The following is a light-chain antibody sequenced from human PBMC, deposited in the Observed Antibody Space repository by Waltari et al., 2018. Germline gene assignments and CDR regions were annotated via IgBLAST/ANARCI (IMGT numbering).Light chain of an antibody. J-gene: IGLJ3*02. CDR2: DVS. CDR1: SSDIGTFNL. V-gene: IGLV2-23*02. CDR3: CSYAGSRTWV. Sequence: QSALTQPASVSGSPGQSISISCIGTSSDIGTFNLVSWYLQYPGTAPKLLIYDVSQRPSGGSNRFSGSKSGNTASLTISGLQAEEEAIYYCCSYAGSRTWVFGGGAKLTVL.